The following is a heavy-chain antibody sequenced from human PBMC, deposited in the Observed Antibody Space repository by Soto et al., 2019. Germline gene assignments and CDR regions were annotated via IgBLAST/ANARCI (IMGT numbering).Heavy chain of an antibody. Sequence: QVQLVESGGGVVQPGRSLRLSCAASGFTFSSYGMHWVRQAPGKGLEWVAVIWYDGSNKYYADSVKGRFTISRDNSKNTLYLQMNSLRAEDTAVYYCARGGYGDSYFFDYWGQGTLVTVSS. CDR3: ARGGYGDSYFFDY. D-gene: IGHD4-17*01. CDR1: GFTFSSYG. V-gene: IGHV3-33*01. J-gene: IGHJ4*02. CDR2: IWYDGSNK.